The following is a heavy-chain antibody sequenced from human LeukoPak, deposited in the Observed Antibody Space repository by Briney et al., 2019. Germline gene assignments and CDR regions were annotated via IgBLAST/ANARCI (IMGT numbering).Heavy chain of an antibody. D-gene: IGHD2-15*01. Sequence: PSETLSLTCAVHIGSSSGYYWSWIRQSPDKGLEWIGEINHYGNTDYNPSLKSRVTISADTSKNLLSLKLTSVTAADTAVYYRATQFSQVVGPDYWGQGTQVTVSS. CDR2: INHYGNT. V-gene: IGHV4-34*01. CDR3: ATQFSQVVGPDY. J-gene: IGHJ4*02. CDR1: IGSSSGYY.